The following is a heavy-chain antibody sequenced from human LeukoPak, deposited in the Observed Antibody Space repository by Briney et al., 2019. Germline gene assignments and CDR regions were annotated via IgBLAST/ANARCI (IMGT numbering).Heavy chain of an antibody. V-gene: IGHV4-59*13. CDR3: ASGPEGRDY. D-gene: IGHD1-14*01. CDR2: IHHSGGT. Sequence: SETLSLTCTVSGGSISSFYWSWIRQPPGKELEWIGHIHHSGGTNCNPSLKSRVSILLDMSKNQFSLKLNSVTAADTAMYYCASGPEGRDYWGQGTLVTVSS. J-gene: IGHJ4*02. CDR1: GGSISSFY.